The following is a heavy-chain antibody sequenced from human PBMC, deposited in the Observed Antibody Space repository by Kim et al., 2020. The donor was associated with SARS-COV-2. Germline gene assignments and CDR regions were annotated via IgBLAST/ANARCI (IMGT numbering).Heavy chain of an antibody. J-gene: IGHJ6*03. CDR3: ATLLASRYYYYYMDV. D-gene: IGHD6-13*01. CDR1: GGSFSGYY. Sequence: SETLSLTCAVYGGSFSGYYWSWIRQPPGKGLEWIGEINHSGSTNYNPSLKSRVTISVDTSKNQFSLKLSSVTAADTAVYYCATLLASRYYYYYMDVWGKGTTVTVSS. V-gene: IGHV4-34*01. CDR2: INHSGST.